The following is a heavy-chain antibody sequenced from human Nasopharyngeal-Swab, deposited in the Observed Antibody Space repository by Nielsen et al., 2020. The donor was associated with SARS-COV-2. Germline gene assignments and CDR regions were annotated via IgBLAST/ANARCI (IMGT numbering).Heavy chain of an antibody. CDR2: IFSTGST. J-gene: IGHJ4*02. Sequence: SETLSLTCTVSGGSVSSGENYWSWIRQPPGKGLEWIGYIFSTGSTNYNYSLKSRVTISLDASKNQFFLKLYSVTAAETAMYYCARWGPTTVVQRERFDYWGLGTLVTVSS. CDR1: GGSVSSGENY. CDR3: ARWGPTTVVQRERFDY. V-gene: IGHV4-61*08. D-gene: IGHD4-23*01.